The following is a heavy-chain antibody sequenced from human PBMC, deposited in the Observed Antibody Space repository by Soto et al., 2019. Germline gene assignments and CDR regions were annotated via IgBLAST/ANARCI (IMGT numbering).Heavy chain of an antibody. CDR2: IIPIFGTA. J-gene: IGHJ6*02. CDR3: ARDQWLVRGYYYYGMDV. Sequence: QVQLVQSGAEVKKPGSSVKVSCKASGGTFSSYAISWVRQAPGQGLEWMGGIIPIFGTANYAQKFQGRVTITADESTSTAYMELSSLRSEDTAVYYCARDQWLVRGYYYYGMDVWGQGTTVTVSS. D-gene: IGHD6-19*01. CDR1: GGTFSSYA. V-gene: IGHV1-69*01.